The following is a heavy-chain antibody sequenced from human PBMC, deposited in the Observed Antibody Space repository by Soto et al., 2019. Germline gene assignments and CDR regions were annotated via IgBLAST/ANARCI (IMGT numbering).Heavy chain of an antibody. CDR3: ARSIYCSSTNCRRDYYYALDV. CDR2: LIPIFGTA. J-gene: IGHJ6*02. Sequence: GASVKVSCKASGGTFSSYAISCGPPAPGPGLEWMGGLIPIFGTANYAQKFQGRVTITADKSTSTAYMVLSSLRSEDTAVYYCARSIYCSSTNCRRDYYYALDVWAQGTTVTVSS. CDR1: GGTFSSYA. D-gene: IGHD2-2*01. V-gene: IGHV1-69*06.